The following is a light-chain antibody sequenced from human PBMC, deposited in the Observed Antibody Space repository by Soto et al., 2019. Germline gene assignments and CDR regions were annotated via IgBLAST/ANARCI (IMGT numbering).Light chain of an antibody. CDR2: DAS. V-gene: IGKV3-20*01. CDR3: QQYGSSPHT. CDR1: QSVDSNY. Sequence: EIVLTQSPGTLSLSPGERATLSCRASQSVDSNYLAWYQQKPGQAPRLLIYDASTRATGIPDRFSGSGSGTDFSLTISRLEPEDFAVYYCQQYGSSPHTFGQGTKVEIK. J-gene: IGKJ2*01.